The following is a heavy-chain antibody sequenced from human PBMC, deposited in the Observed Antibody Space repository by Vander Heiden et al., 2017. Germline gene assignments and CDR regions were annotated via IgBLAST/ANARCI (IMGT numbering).Heavy chain of an antibody. CDR2: IYDTGDT. CDR3: ARRGEPFDY. J-gene: IGHJ4*02. CDR1: SGAIRSYS. V-gene: IGHV4-59*08. Sequence: QVQLQESGPGLVKPSETLSLTCTVSSGAIRSYSWSWIRQPPGKGLEWIGYIYDTGDTNYNPSLRSRVTMSVDTSKNRFSLKLSSVTAADTAVYYCARRGEPFDYWGQGTLVTVSS. D-gene: IGHD3-16*01.